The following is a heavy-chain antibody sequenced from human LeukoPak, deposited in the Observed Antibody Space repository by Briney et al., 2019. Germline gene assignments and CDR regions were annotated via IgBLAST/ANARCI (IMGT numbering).Heavy chain of an antibody. Sequence: PGGSLRLSCAASGFTFSSYWMSWVRQAPGKGLEWVANIKQDGSEKYYVDSVKGRFTISRDNAKNSLYLQMNSLRAEDTAVYYCAREGYGGNRYNYYYYYYMDVWGKGTTVTVSS. J-gene: IGHJ6*03. CDR2: IKQDGSEK. CDR3: AREGYGGNRYNYYYYYYMDV. CDR1: GFTFSSYW. V-gene: IGHV3-7*01. D-gene: IGHD4-23*01.